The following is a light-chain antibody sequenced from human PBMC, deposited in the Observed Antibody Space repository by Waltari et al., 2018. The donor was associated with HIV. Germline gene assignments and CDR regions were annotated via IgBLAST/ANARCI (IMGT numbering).Light chain of an antibody. V-gene: IGLV2-14*01. CDR2: DVN. CDR1: SSDVGGSNS. CDR3: TSSRTSGALL. J-gene: IGLJ2*01. Sequence: QSALTQPASVSGSLGQSITISCTGTSSDVGGSNSVSWYQPHPAEAPKVLIYDVNKRPAGISNRFAGSRSGNTASLTISGLQAEDEADFYCTSSRTSGALLFGGGTTLTVL.